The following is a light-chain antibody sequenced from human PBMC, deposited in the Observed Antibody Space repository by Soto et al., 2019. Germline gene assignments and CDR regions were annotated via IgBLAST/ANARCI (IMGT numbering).Light chain of an antibody. Sequence: QSALTQPPSASGSPGQSVTISCTGTSSDVGGYNYVSWYQQHPGKAPKLMIYEVSKRPSGVPDRFSGSKSGNTASLTVSGLQADDEADYYCSLYVGNNHLLFGGGTKLTVL. CDR2: EVS. CDR1: SSDVGGYNY. J-gene: IGLJ2*01. CDR3: SLYVGNNHLL. V-gene: IGLV2-8*01.